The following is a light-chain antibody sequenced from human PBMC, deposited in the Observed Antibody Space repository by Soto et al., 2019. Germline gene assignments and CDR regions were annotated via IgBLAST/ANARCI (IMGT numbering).Light chain of an antibody. J-gene: IGLJ2*01. V-gene: IGLV2-14*01. CDR1: SSDVVGYNY. CDR2: EVT. Sequence: QSALTQPASVSGSPGQSITISCTGTSSDVVGYNYVSWYQHHPGKAPKLMIYEVTNRPSGVSDRFSGSRSGNTASLTISGLQAEDEADYYCSSYTSSNTLVFGGGTKLTVL. CDR3: SSYTSSNTLV.